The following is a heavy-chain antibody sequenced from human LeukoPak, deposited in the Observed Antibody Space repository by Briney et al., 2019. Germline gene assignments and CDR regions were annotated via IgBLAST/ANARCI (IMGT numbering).Heavy chain of an antibody. D-gene: IGHD5-24*01. CDR2: IYYTGST. CDR1: GGSISSSSYY. Sequence: SETLSLTCTVSGGSISSSSYYWGWIRQPPGKGLEWIGSIYYTGSTYYNPSLKSRITISVDTSKNQFSLKLSSVTAADTAVYYCARERRDGYNVYYYYNYMDVWGKGTTVTVSS. CDR3: ARERRDGYNVYYYYNYMDV. J-gene: IGHJ6*03. V-gene: IGHV4-39*07.